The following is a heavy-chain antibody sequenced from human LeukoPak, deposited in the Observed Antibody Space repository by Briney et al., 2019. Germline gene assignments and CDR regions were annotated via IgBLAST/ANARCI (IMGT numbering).Heavy chain of an antibody. J-gene: IGHJ6*03. CDR1: GFTFSGSA. CDR2: IRSKANSYAT. V-gene: IGHV3-73*01. CDR3: TTTPYNLMDV. Sequence: GGSLRLYCAASGFTFSGSAMHWVRQASGKGLEWVGRIRSKANSYATAYAASVKGRFTISRDDSKNTAYLQMNSLKTEDTAVYYCTTTPYNLMDVWGKGTTVTISS. D-gene: IGHD1-1*01.